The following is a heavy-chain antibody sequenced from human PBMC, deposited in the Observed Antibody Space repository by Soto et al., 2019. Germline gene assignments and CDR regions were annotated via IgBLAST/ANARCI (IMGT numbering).Heavy chain of an antibody. CDR1: GFTFSSYA. D-gene: IGHD4-17*01. V-gene: IGHV3-30-3*01. CDR2: ISYDGSNK. J-gene: IGHJ6*02. CDR3: ARDQEGAPHYGDYYYYYGMDV. Sequence: GGSLRLSCAASGFTFSSYAMHWVRQAPGKGLEWVAVISYDGSNKYYADSVKGRFTISRDNSKNTLYLQMNSLRAEDTAAYYCARDQEGAPHYGDYYYYYGMDVWGQGTTVTVSS.